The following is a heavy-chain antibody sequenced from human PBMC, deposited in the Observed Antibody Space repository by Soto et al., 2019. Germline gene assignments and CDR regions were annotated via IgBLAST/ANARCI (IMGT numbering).Heavy chain of an antibody. Sequence: GESLKISCKGSGYSFTSYWISWVRQMPGKGLEWMGRIYPSDSYTNYSPSFQGHVTISADKSISTAYLQWSILKASDTAMYYCARRESITMVRGRGMDVWGQGTTVTVSS. CDR2: IYPSDSYT. D-gene: IGHD3-10*01. CDR1: GYSFTSYW. V-gene: IGHV5-10-1*01. J-gene: IGHJ6*02. CDR3: ARRESITMVRGRGMDV.